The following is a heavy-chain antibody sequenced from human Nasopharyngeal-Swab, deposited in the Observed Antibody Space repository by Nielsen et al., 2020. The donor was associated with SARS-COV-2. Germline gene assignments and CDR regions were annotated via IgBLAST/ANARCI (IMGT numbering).Heavy chain of an antibody. Sequence: GESLKISCAASGFIFSNYAMSWVRQAPGKGLEWVSTINNRGDDTHYVDSVRGRFTVSRDNSKNTLFLQMNSLRAEDTAVYYCAKGANSGTYPAFYWGQGTLVTVSS. CDR1: GFIFSNYA. D-gene: IGHD1-26*01. CDR3: AKGANSGTYPAFY. CDR2: INNRGDDT. J-gene: IGHJ4*02. V-gene: IGHV3-23*01.